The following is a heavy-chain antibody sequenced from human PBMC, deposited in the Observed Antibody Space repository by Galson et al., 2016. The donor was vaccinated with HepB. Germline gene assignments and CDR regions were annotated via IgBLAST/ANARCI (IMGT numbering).Heavy chain of an antibody. D-gene: IGHD3-10*01. J-gene: IGHJ3*02. Sequence: QSGAEVKKPGESLKISCEGSGFSLSTYWIGWVRQMPGKGLEWMGTIYAGDSDTRYSPSFQGQVTISVDKSINTAYLQWSRLEASDTAVYYCARDTLYYNSDSWEDVFDIWGQGTKVIVSS. CDR1: GFSLSTYW. CDR3: ARDTLYYNSDSWEDVFDI. CDR2: IYAGDSDT. V-gene: IGHV5-51*01.